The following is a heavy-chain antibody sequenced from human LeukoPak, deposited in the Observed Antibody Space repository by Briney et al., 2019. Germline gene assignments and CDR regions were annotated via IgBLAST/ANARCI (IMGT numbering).Heavy chain of an antibody. Sequence: ASVKVSCKVSGYTLTELSMHWVRQAPGKGLEWMGGFDPEDGETIYAQKFQGRVTITRNTSISTAYMELRSLRSDDTAVYYCARDRVRRAGWYVLGTPFDYWGQGTLVTVSS. CDR2: FDPEDGET. CDR1: GYTLTELS. CDR3: ARDRVRRAGWYVLGTPFDY. J-gene: IGHJ4*02. D-gene: IGHD3-16*01. V-gene: IGHV1-24*01.